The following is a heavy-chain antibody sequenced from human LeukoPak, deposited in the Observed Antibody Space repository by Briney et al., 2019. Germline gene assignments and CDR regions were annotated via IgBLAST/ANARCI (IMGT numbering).Heavy chain of an antibody. J-gene: IGHJ6*03. CDR3: ARGVAVAAYYMDV. V-gene: IGHV4-59*01. D-gene: IGHD6-19*01. CDR1: GGSISSYY. Sequence: KPSETLSLTCTVPGGSISSYYWSWIRQPPGKGLEWIGYIYYSGSTNYNPSLKSRVTISVDTSKNQFSLKLSSVTAADTAVYYCARGVAVAAYYMDVWDKGTTVTVSS. CDR2: IYYSGST.